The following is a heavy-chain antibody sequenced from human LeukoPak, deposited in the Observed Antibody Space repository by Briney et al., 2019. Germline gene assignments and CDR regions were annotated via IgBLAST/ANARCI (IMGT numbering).Heavy chain of an antibody. J-gene: IGHJ1*01. V-gene: IGHV3-21*01. CDR2: VSSSSTYI. CDR1: GFTFSSYS. D-gene: IGHD6-6*01. Sequence: GGSLRLSCAASGFTFSSYSMNWVRQAPGKGLEWVSSVSSSSTYIYYADSVKGRFTISRDNAKNSLYLQMNSLRAEDTAVYYCARDLTSSSTAYFHHWGQGTLVTVSS. CDR3: ARDLTSSSTAYFHH.